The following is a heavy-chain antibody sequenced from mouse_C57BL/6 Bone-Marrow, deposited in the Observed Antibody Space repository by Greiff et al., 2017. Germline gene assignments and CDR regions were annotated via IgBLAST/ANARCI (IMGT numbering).Heavy chain of an antibody. D-gene: IGHD1-1*01. CDR1: GYAFTNYL. CDR3: ARSAGSTYYFDY. CDR2: INPGSGGT. Sequence: VQLQQSGAELVRPGTSVKVSCKASGYAFTNYLIEWVKQRPGQGLEWIGVINPGSGGTNYNEKFKGKATLTADKSSSTAYMQLSSLTSEDSAVYFCARSAGSTYYFDYWGQGTTLTVSS. V-gene: IGHV1-54*01. J-gene: IGHJ2*01.